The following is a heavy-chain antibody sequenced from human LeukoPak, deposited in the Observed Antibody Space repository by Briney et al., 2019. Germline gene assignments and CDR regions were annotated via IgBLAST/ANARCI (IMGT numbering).Heavy chain of an antibody. Sequence: SETLSLTCTVSGGSVSSGSYYWSWLRQPPGKGLEWIGYIYYSGSTNYNPSLKSRVTISVDTSKNQFSLKLISVTAADTAVYHCAREAMYSYGNNFDYWGQGTLVTVSS. J-gene: IGHJ4*02. V-gene: IGHV4-61*01. CDR1: GGSVSSGSYY. CDR2: IYYSGST. D-gene: IGHD5-18*01. CDR3: AREAMYSYGNNFDY.